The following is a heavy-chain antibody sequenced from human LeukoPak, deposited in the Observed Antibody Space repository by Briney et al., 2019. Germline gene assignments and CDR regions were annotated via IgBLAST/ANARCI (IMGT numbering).Heavy chain of an antibody. CDR3: ARQRKVVILQSNWFDP. CDR1: GGSFSGYY. D-gene: IGHD3-22*01. V-gene: IGHV4-34*01. J-gene: IGHJ5*02. CDR2: INHSGST. Sequence: PSETLSLTCAVYGGSFSGYYWSWIRQPPGKGLEWIGEINHSGSTNYNPSLKSRVTISVDTSKNQFSLKLSSVTAADTAVYYCARQRKVVILQSNWFDPWGQGTLVTVSS.